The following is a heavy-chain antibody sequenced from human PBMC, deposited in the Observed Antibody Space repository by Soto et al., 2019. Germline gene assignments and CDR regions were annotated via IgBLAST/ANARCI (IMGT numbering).Heavy chain of an antibody. Sequence: EVQLVESGGGLVKPGGSLRLSCAASGFTFSSYSMNWVRQAPGKGLEWVSSISSSSSYIYYADSVKGRFTISRDNAKNSLYLQMNSLRAEDMAVYYCARDYSKTIYGMDVWGQGTTVTVSS. CDR1: GFTFSSYS. J-gene: IGHJ6*02. CDR3: ARDYSKTIYGMDV. V-gene: IGHV3-21*01. CDR2: ISSSSSYI. D-gene: IGHD4-4*01.